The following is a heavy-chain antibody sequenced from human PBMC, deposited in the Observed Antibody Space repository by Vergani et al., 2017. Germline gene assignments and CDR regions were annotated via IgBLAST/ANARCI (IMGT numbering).Heavy chain of an antibody. V-gene: IGHV4-30-2*01. D-gene: IGHD3-22*01. Sequence: QLQLQESGSGLVKPSQTLSLTCAVSGGSISSGGYSWSWLRQPPGKGLELIGYIYHSGSTYYNPSLKSRVTISVNRSKNQFSLKLGSVTAADTAVYYCARGHDSSGYYYDYWGQGTLVTVSS. J-gene: IGHJ4*02. CDR1: GGSISSGGYS. CDR2: IYHSGST. CDR3: ARGHDSSGYYYDY.